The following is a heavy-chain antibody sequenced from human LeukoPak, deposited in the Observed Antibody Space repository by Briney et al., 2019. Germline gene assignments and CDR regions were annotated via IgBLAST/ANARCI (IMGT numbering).Heavy chain of an antibody. V-gene: IGHV1-69*05. CDR3: ARDAKRGSSRSFRNWFDP. Sequence: ASVKVSCMASGGTFSNYAISWVRQAPGQGLEWMGGIIPIFGTANYAQKFQGRVTITTDESTSTAYMEPSRLRSEDTAVYYCARDAKRGSSRSFRNWFDPWGQGTLVTVSS. CDR2: IIPIFGTA. D-gene: IGHD6-13*01. J-gene: IGHJ5*02. CDR1: GGTFSNYA.